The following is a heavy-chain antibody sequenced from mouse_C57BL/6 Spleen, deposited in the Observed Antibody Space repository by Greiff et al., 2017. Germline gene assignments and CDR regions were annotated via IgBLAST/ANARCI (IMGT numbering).Heavy chain of an antibody. Sequence: QVQLKQSGAELVRPGASVKLSCKASGYTFTDYYINWVKQRPGQGLEWIARIYPGSGNTYYNEKFKGKATLTAEKSSSTAYMQLSSLTSEDSAVYFCARGGYDGPPYAMDYWGQGTSVTVSS. V-gene: IGHV1-76*01. CDR1: GYTFTDYY. J-gene: IGHJ4*01. D-gene: IGHD2-2*01. CDR3: ARGGYDGPPYAMDY. CDR2: IYPGSGNT.